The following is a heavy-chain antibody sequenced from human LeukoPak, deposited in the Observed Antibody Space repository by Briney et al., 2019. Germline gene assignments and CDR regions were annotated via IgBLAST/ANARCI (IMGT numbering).Heavy chain of an antibody. CDR1: GFSLTTSGMC. D-gene: IGHD4-23*01. CDR3: ARFPYGGNSDIDY. CDR2: IDWDDGK. V-gene: IGHV2-70*01. J-gene: IGHJ4*02. Sequence: ESGPALVKPTQTLTLTCTFSGFSLTTSGMCVSWIRQPPGKALEWLALIDWDDGKYYSTSLKTRLTFSKDTSKNQVVLTMTNMDPVDTATYYCARFPYGGNSDIDYWGQGTLVTVSS.